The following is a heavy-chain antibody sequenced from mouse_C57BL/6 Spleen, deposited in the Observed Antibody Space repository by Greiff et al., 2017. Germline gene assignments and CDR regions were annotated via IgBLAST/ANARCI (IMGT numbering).Heavy chain of an antibody. CDR1: GYTFTSYW. V-gene: IGHV1-64*01. D-gene: IGHD2-4*01. J-gene: IGHJ2*01. CDR3: ARSPDYGYYFDY. CDR2: IHPNSGST. Sequence: QVQLQQPGAELVKPGASVKLSCKASGYTFTSYWMHWVKQRPGQGLEWIGMIHPNSGSTNYNEKFKSKATLTVDKSSSTAYMQLSSLTSEDSAVYYCARSPDYGYYFDYWGQGTTLTVSS.